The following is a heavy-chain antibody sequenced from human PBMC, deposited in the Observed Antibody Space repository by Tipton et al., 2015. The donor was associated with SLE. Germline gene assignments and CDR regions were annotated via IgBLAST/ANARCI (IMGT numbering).Heavy chain of an antibody. J-gene: IGHJ3*02. CDR3: ARSGIAACPSDAVDI. D-gene: IGHD6-13*01. CDR2: IYNSGST. V-gene: IGHV4-4*07. CDR1: GGPISSYY. Sequence: TLSLTCTVSGGPISSYYWSWTRQPAGKGLEWIGRIYNSGSTDYNPSLKSRVTISVDPSKNPFSLKLSSVTAADTAVYYWARSGIAACPSDAVDIWGQGTMVTVSS.